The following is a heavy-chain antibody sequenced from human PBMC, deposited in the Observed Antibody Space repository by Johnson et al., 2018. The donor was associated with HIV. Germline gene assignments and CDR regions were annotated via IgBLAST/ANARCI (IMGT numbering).Heavy chain of an antibody. J-gene: IGHJ3*02. V-gene: IGHV3-7*05. Sequence: VQLVESGGGLVQPGGSLRLSCAASGFTFSLYWMTWVRQAPGKGLAWVANIKQDGSEKYYVDSVKGRFTIFRDDAKNSLYLQMNSLRAEDTAFYYCARDETQRRYARTALDSWGQGTLVTVSS. D-gene: IGHD6-25*01. CDR2: IKQDGSEK. CDR3: ARDETQRRYARTALDS. CDR1: GFTFSLYW.